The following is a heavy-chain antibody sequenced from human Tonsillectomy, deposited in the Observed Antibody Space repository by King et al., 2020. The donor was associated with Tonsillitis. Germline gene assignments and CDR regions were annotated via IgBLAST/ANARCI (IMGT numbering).Heavy chain of an antibody. Sequence: QLVQSGAEVKKPGASVKVSCKASGYTFTGYYMHWVRQAPGQGLEWMGWINPNSGGTNYAQKFQGRVTMTRDTSISPAYMELSRLRSDDTAVYYCAREPYSSSWDDAFDIWGQGTMVTVSS. V-gene: IGHV1-2*02. J-gene: IGHJ3*02. CDR3: AREPYSSSWDDAFDI. CDR1: GYTFTGYY. CDR2: INPNSGGT. D-gene: IGHD6-13*01.